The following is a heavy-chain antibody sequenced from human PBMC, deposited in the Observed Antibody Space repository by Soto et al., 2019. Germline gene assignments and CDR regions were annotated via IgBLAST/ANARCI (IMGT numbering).Heavy chain of an antibody. CDR1: GFTFSSYA. J-gene: IGHJ3*02. Sequence: EVQLLESVGGLVQPGGSLRLSCTASGFTFSSYAMSWVRQAPGKGLEWVSAISGSGGSTYYADSGKGRFTISRDNSKNTLYLQMNSLRAEDTAVYYCAKDSRSSYHHYNIGDAFDIWGQGTMVTVSS. D-gene: IGHD2-2*01. CDR3: AKDSRSSYHHYNIGDAFDI. V-gene: IGHV3-23*01. CDR2: ISGSGGST.